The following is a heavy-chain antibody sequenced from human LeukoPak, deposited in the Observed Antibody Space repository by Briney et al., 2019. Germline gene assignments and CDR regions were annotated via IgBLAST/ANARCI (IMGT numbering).Heavy chain of an antibody. D-gene: IGHD3-10*01. V-gene: IGHV4-39*01. CDR3: ARHPYYYGSGSYYIHFFDY. CDR1: GGSISSSSYY. Sequence: SENLSLTCTVSGGSISSSSYYWGWIRQPPGKGLEWIGSIYYSGSTYYNPSLKSRVTISVDTSKNQFSLKLSSVTAADTAVYYCARHPYYYGSGSYYIHFFDYWGQGTLVTVSS. CDR2: IYYSGST. J-gene: IGHJ4*02.